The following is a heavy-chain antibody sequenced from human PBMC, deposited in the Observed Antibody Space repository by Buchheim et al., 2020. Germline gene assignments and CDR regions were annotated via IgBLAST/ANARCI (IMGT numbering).Heavy chain of an antibody. CDR1: GFSFRDYG. CDR3: TKAFYYGSGDYYSRMGYFFGMDV. Sequence: QVQVVESGGGVVQPGGSPRLSCGASGFSFRDYGMHWVSQAPGKGLEWVAVISYDGSKKYYGDSVKGRFTISRDNSKNMVFLQINSLRVEDTAVYYCTKAFYYGSGDYYSRMGYFFGMDVWGPGTT. CDR2: ISYDGSKK. J-gene: IGHJ6*02. D-gene: IGHD3-10*01. V-gene: IGHV3-30*18.